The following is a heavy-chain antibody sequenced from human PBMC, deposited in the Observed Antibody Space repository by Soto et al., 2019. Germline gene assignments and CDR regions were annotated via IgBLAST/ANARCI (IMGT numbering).Heavy chain of an antibody. CDR1: GFSFRNYW. Sequence: GGSLRLSCAASGFSFRNYWMSWVRQAPGKGLEWVLSIKHDGSETYSVDPVKGRFTSSRDNAENSVYLQMHSLRAEDTAVYFCAKGYGYYFDSWGQGTLVTVSS. CDR3: AKGYGYYFDS. D-gene: IGHD4-17*01. CDR2: IKHDGSET. J-gene: IGHJ4*02. V-gene: IGHV3-7*03.